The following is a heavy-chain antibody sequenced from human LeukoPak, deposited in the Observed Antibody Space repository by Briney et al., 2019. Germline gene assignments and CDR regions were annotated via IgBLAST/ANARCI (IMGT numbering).Heavy chain of an antibody. CDR1: GYTFTSYA. V-gene: IGHV1-3*01. Sequence: GASVKVSCKASGYTFTSYAMHWVRQAPGQRLEWMGWINAGNGNTKYSQKFQGRVTITRDTSASTAYMELSSLRSEDTAVYYCARDNPLHCSGGSCYLDYWGQGTLVTVSS. CDR3: ARDNPLHCSGGSCYLDY. CDR2: INAGNGNT. D-gene: IGHD2-15*01. J-gene: IGHJ4*02.